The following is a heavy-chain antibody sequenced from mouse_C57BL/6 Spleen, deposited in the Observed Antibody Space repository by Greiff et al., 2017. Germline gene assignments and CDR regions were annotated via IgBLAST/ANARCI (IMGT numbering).Heavy chain of an antibody. CDR1: GYTFTSYW. D-gene: IGHD3-2*02. CDR3: ARETGQLRLVYYFDY. V-gene: IGHV1-59*01. Sequence: QVQLQQPGAELVRPGTSVKLSCKASGYTFTSYWMHWVKQRPGQGLEWIGVIDPSDSYTNYNQKFKGKATLTVDTSSSTAYMQLSSLTSEDSAVYYCARETGQLRLVYYFDYWGQGTTLTVSS. J-gene: IGHJ2*01. CDR2: IDPSDSYT.